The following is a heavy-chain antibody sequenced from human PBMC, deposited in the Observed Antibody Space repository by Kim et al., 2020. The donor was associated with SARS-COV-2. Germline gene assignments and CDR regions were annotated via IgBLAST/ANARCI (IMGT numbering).Heavy chain of an antibody. D-gene: IGHD1-26*01. J-gene: IGHJ4*02. V-gene: IGHV3-66*01. CDR3: ARSVGATYYFDY. Sequence: YYADSVKGRFTISRDKSKNTRYLQMNSLRAEDTAVYYCARSVGATYYFDYWGQGTLVTVSS.